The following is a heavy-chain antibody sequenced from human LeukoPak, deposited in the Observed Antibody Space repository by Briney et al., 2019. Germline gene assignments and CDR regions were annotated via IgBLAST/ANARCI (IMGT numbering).Heavy chain of an antibody. CDR2: ISSSGTTI. CDR3: ARVGYSDFWSGYYWDY. V-gene: IGHV3-48*01. Sequence: GGSLRLSCAASGFTFSNTVMSWVRQAPGKGLEWISYISSSGTTIYYADSVQGRFIISRDNARNSLYLQMNSLRAEDTAVYYCARVGYSDFWSGYYWDYWGQGTLATVSS. D-gene: IGHD3-3*01. J-gene: IGHJ4*02. CDR1: GFTFSNTV.